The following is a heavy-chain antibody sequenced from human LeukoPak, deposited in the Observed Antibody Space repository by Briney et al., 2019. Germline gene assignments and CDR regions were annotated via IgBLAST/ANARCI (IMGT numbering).Heavy chain of an antibody. CDR1: GYSISSAYY. J-gene: IGHJ4*02. D-gene: IGHD1-1*01. CDR3: ARDSYNWNDVLNFDY. V-gene: IGHV4-38-2*02. CDR2: MYHSGST. Sequence: SETLSLTCSVSGYSISSAYYWGWIRQPPGKGLEWIGTMYHSGSTNYNPSLKSRVTISVDTSKNQFSLKLSSVTAADTAVYYCARDSYNWNDVLNFDYWGQGTLVTVSS.